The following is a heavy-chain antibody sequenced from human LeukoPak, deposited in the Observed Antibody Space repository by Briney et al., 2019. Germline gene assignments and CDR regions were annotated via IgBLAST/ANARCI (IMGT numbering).Heavy chain of an antibody. D-gene: IGHD6-19*01. CDR3: ARIDLAVAGTLDY. CDR2: INPNSGGT. V-gene: IGHV1-2*02. CDR1: GYTFTGYY. J-gene: IGHJ4*02. Sequence: ASVKVSCKASGYTFTGYYMHWVRQAPGQGLEWMGWINPNSGGTNYAQKFQGRVTMTRDTSISTAYMELSRLRSDDTAVYYCARIDLAVAGTLDYWGQGTLVTVSS.